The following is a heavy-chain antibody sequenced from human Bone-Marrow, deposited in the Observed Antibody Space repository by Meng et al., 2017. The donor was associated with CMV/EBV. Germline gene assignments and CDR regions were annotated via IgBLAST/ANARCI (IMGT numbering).Heavy chain of an antibody. V-gene: IGHV3-21*01. J-gene: IGHJ4*02. Sequence: AGSAGGLGRPGGYLCVSAAASGFTFRCESMNWVRQAPGKGLGWVSSISSSSSYIYYADSVKGRFTISRDNAKNSLYLQMNSLRAEDTAVYYCAIGRPAYYYDSSGYPGYWGQGTLVTVSS. D-gene: IGHD3-22*01. CDR3: AIGRPAYYYDSSGYPGY. CDR2: ISSSSSYI. CDR1: GFTFRCES.